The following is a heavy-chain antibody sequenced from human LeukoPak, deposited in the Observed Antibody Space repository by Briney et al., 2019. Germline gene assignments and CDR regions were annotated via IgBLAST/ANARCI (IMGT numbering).Heavy chain of an antibody. J-gene: IGHJ4*02. Sequence: GGSLRLSCAASGFTFSSYNMNWVRQAPGKGLEWVSSISSSKNYIYYADSVKGRFTISRDNAKNSLYLQMSSLRAEDTAVYYCARVGFYGSGSSPTFYFDYWGQGTLVTVSS. V-gene: IGHV3-21*01. CDR1: GFTFSSYN. D-gene: IGHD3-10*01. CDR3: ARVGFYGSGSSPTFYFDY. CDR2: ISSSKNYI.